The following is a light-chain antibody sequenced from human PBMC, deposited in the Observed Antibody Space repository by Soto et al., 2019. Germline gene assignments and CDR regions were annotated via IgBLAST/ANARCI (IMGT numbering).Light chain of an antibody. J-gene: IGKJ5*01. Sequence: EIVLTQSPATLSLSPGERATLSCRASQSVTTDLAWYQQKPGQAPSLLIYDSSNRATGIPARFSGRGSGTDFTLTISSLEPEDFAVYYCQQRSKWPITFGQGTRLEN. CDR2: DSS. CDR3: QQRSKWPIT. CDR1: QSVTTD. V-gene: IGKV3-11*01.